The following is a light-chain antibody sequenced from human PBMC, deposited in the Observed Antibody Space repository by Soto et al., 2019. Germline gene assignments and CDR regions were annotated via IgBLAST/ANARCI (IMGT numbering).Light chain of an antibody. V-gene: IGKV1-27*01. Sequence: DIQMTQSPSSLSASVGDRVTITCRASLAISNSLAWYQQKPGKVPKLLIYAASTLQSGVPSRFSGSGSGTDFTLTISSLQPEDVATYYCQKYKSAPWTFGQGTEVEIK. CDR3: QKYKSAPWT. CDR2: AAS. J-gene: IGKJ1*01. CDR1: LAISNS.